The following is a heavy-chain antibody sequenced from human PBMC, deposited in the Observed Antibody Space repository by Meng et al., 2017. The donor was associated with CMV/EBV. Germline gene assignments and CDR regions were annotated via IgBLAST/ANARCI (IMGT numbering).Heavy chain of an antibody. CDR3: AKSVAKSGGMDV. Sequence: GESLKISCAASGFTFSDYYMSWIRQAPGKGLEWVSYISSSGSTIYYADSVKGRFTISRDNAKNSLYLQMNSLRAEDTAVYYCAKSVAKSGGMDVWGQGTTVTVSS. J-gene: IGHJ6*02. CDR2: ISSSGSTI. CDR1: GFTFSDYY. D-gene: IGHD2-21*01. V-gene: IGHV3-11*04.